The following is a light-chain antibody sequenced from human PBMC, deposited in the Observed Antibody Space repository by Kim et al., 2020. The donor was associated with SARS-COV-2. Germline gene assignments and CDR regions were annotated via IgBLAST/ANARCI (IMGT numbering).Light chain of an antibody. CDR3: STYTGSNTI. J-gene: IGLJ1*01. CDR2: DVP. V-gene: IGLV2-14*03. Sequence: PGQSITIRCTGSSRDIGHYNYVYWYQQYPGKVPRLLIYDVPQRPSGIRSRFSGSKSGNTPSLTISGLHITDEADYYCSTYTGSNTIFGPGTKVTVL. CDR1: SRDIGHYNY.